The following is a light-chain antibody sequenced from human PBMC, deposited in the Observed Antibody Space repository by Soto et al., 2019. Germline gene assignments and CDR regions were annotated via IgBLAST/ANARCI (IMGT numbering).Light chain of an antibody. J-gene: IGLJ2*01. Sequence: QSVPTQPPSASGSPGQSVTFSCTGTSSDVGGYNYVSWYQQYPGKAPKLMIYEVYKRPSGVPERFSGSKSANTASLTVSGLQPEDEADYYCSAYAGSSTWVFGGGTKLTVL. CDR2: EVY. V-gene: IGLV2-8*01. CDR3: SAYAGSSTWV. CDR1: SSDVGGYNY.